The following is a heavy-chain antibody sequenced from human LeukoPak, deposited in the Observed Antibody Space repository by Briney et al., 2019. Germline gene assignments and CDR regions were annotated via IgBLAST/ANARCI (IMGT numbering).Heavy chain of an antibody. D-gene: IGHD4-17*01. J-gene: IGHJ3*02. CDR3: ARGPVTKFEI. Sequence: GGSLRLSCAASGFTVSSNYMSWVRQAPGKGLEWVSVIYSGGTTYYADSVKGRFTISRDNSNSTLYLQMHSLRAEDTAVYYCARGPVTKFEIWGQGTILTVSS. CDR1: GFTVSSNY. CDR2: IYSGGTT. V-gene: IGHV3-53*01.